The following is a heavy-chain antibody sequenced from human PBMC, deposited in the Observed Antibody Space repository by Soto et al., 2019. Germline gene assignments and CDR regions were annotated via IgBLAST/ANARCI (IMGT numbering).Heavy chain of an antibody. CDR2: INPSGGST. CDR1: GYTFTSYQ. Sequence: ALVKVSCKASGYTFTSYQMHWVRQAPGQGLEWMGIINPSGGSTSYAQKFQGRVTMTRDTSTSTVYMELSSLRSEDTAVYYCARAVDIVVVPAAQGAEAFDVWGQGTMDTDSS. J-gene: IGHJ3*01. CDR3: ARAVDIVVVPAAQGAEAFDV. D-gene: IGHD2-2*01. V-gene: IGHV1-46*01.